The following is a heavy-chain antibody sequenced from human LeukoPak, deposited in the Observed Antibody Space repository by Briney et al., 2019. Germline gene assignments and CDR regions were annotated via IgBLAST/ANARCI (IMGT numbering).Heavy chain of an antibody. CDR3: AKSGRNYYYYYMDV. D-gene: IGHD2-15*01. J-gene: IGHJ6*03. CDR1: GFTFDDYG. Sequence: GGSLRLSCAASGFTFDDYGMSWLRQAPGKGLEWVSGINWNGGSTGYADSVKGRFTISRDNAKNSLYLQMNSLRAEDTALYYCAKSGRNYYYYYMDVWGKGTTVTVSS. CDR2: INWNGGST. V-gene: IGHV3-20*04.